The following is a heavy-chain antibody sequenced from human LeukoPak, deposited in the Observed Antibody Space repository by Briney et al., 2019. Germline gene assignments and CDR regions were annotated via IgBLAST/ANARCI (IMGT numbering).Heavy chain of an antibody. D-gene: IGHD3-16*01. J-gene: IGHJ5*02. CDR3: AGDGGLGGGDWFDP. Sequence: PSETLSLTCTVSGGSISSYHWSWIRQPPGKGLEWIAYIYYTGSTTYNPSLKSRVTMSVDTSKKQFSLKLSNVTAADTAVFYYAGDGGLGGGDWFDPWGQGTLVTVSS. CDR1: GGSISSYH. CDR2: IYYTGST. V-gene: IGHV4-59*01.